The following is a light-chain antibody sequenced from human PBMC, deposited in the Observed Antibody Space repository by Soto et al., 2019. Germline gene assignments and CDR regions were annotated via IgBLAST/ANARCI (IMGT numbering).Light chain of an antibody. CDR1: SGHSSYA. CDR2: LNSDGSH. Sequence: QSVLTQSPSASASLGASVKLTCTLSSGHSSYAIAWHQQQPEKGPRYLMKLNSDGSHSKGDGIPDRFSGSSSGAERYLTISSLQSEYEADYYCQTWGTGMGVFGGGTKLTVL. J-gene: IGLJ3*02. CDR3: QTWGTGMGV. V-gene: IGLV4-69*01.